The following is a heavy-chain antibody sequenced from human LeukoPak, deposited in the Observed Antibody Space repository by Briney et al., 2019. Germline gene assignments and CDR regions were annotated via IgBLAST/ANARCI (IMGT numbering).Heavy chain of an antibody. J-gene: IGHJ6*03. CDR2: IYYSGGT. CDR3: ARRAAAVGTYYMDV. CDR1: GYPISSNYF. Sequence: SETLSLTCAVSGYPISSNYFWGWIRQPPGKGLEWIGYIYYSGGTNYNPSLKSRVTIAVDTSKNQFSLKLSSVTAADTAVYYCARRAAAVGTYYMDVWGKGTTVTASS. V-gene: IGHV4-61*01. D-gene: IGHD6-13*01.